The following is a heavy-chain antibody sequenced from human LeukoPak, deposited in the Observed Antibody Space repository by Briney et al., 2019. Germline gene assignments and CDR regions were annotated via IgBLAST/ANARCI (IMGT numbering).Heavy chain of an antibody. J-gene: IGHJ4*02. D-gene: IGHD1-26*01. CDR2: INPNSGGT. CDR3: ARTQNREWARGSGYFDY. CDR1: GYTFTGYY. V-gene: IGHV1-2*02. Sequence: GASVKVSCKASGYTFTGYYMHWVRQAPGQGLEWMGWINPNSGGTNYAQKFQGRVTMTRDTSISTAYMELSRLRSDDTAVYYCARTQNREWARGSGYFDYWGQGTLVTVSS.